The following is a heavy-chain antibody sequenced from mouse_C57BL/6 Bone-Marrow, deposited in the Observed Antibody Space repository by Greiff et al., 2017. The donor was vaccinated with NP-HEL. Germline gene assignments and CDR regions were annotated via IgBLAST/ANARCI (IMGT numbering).Heavy chain of an antibody. CDR2: IYPGGGYT. V-gene: IGHV1-63*01. CDR3: ARTLYWYFDV. CDR1: GYTFTNYW. Sequence: QVQLQQSGAELVRPGTSVKMSCKASGYTFTNYWIGWAKQRPGHGLEWIGDIYPGGGYTNYNEKFKGKATLTADKASSTAYMQFSSLTSEDSAIYYCARTLYWYFDVWGTGTTVTVSS. J-gene: IGHJ1*03.